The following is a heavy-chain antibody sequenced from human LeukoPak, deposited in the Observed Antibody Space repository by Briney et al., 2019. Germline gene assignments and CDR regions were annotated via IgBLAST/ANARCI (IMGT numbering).Heavy chain of an antibody. Sequence: SVKVSCKASGGTFSSYAISWVRQAPGQGLEWMGRVIPIFGTANYAQKFQGRVTITTDESTSTAYMELSSLRSEDTAVYYCAREGKAIAVAGSGAFDIWGQGTMVTVSS. CDR3: AREGKAIAVAGSGAFDI. CDR1: GGTFSSYA. CDR2: VIPIFGTA. D-gene: IGHD6-19*01. V-gene: IGHV1-69*05. J-gene: IGHJ3*02.